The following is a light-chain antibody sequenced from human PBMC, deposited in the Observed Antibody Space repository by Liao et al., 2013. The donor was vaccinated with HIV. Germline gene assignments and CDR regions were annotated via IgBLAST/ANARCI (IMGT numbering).Light chain of an antibody. V-gene: IGLV3-21*02. CDR1: ALPKQY. Sequence: SYELTQPPSVSVSPGQTARITCSGDALPKQYAYWYQQKPGQAPVVVIYYDSDRPAGIPERFSGSNSGKMATLTISRVEAGDEADYYCQVWDSTSDSRVFGGGTKLTVL. CDR2: YDS. CDR3: QVWDSTSDSRV. J-gene: IGLJ3*02.